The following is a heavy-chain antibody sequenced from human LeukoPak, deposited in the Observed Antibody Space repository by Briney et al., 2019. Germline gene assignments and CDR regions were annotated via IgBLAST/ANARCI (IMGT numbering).Heavy chain of an antibody. CDR2: ISSSSRYI. D-gene: IGHD1-26*01. V-gene: IGHV3-21*01. J-gene: IGHJ4*02. CDR3: ARLGVGGSYSGIYYFNY. Sequence: GRSLRLSCAASGFTFSSYAMSWVRQAPGKGLEWVSSISSSSRYISYADSVKGRFIISRDNAKNSLYLQMNSLRAEDTAVYYCARLGVGGSYSGIYYFNYWGQGTLVTVSS. CDR1: GFTFSSYA.